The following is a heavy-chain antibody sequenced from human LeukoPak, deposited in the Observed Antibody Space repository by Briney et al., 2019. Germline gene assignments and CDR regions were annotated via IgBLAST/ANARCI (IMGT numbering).Heavy chain of an antibody. CDR1: GGTFSSYA. V-gene: IGHV1-69*06. CDR3: ARTGDYEEAFDI. Sequence: SVKVSCKASGGTFSSYAISWVRQAPGQGLEWMGGISPIFGTANYAQKFQGRVTITADKSTTTAYMELSSLRSEVTAVYYCARTGDYEEAFDIWGQGTMVTVSS. D-gene: IGHD4-17*01. CDR2: ISPIFGTA. J-gene: IGHJ3*02.